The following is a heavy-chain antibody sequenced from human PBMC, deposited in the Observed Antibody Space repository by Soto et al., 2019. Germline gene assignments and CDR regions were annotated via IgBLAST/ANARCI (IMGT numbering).Heavy chain of an antibody. Sequence: SVKVSCKASGGTFSSYAISWVRQAPGQGLEWMGGIIPIFGTANYAQKFQGRVTITADESTSTAYMELSSLRSEDTAVYYCARAGRYIVVVQAAIHPEKHSMDVWGQGTTVTVSS. CDR1: GGTFSSYA. CDR3: ARAGRYIVVVQAAIHPEKHSMDV. CDR2: IIPIFGTA. V-gene: IGHV1-69*13. J-gene: IGHJ6*02. D-gene: IGHD2-2*02.